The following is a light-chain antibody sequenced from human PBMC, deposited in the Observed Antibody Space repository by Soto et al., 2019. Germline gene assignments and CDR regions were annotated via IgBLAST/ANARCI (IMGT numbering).Light chain of an antibody. CDR2: DVS. Sequence: QSVLTQPASVSGSPGQSITISCTGTSSDIGGYNYVSWYQQHPGKAPKYMIYDVSNRPSGVSNRFSGSKSGNTAPLTISGLQAGDEADYYCSSYTSSTSYVFGTGTKVTVL. V-gene: IGLV2-14*01. CDR3: SSYTSSTSYV. J-gene: IGLJ1*01. CDR1: SSDIGGYNY.